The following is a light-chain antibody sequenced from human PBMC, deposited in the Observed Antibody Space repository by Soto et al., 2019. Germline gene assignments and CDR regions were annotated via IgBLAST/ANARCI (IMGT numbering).Light chain of an antibody. J-gene: IGLJ2*01. CDR1: TSNIGMNT. Sequence: QAVVTQPPSASGTPGQRVTISCSGSTSNIGMNTLHWYQKHPRTAPKLLIYNNNQRPSGVPDRFSGSEAGTSASLAIGGLQPEDEGDYYCASWDDSLNGVVFGGGTKLTVL. V-gene: IGLV1-44*01. CDR3: ASWDDSLNGVV. CDR2: NNN.